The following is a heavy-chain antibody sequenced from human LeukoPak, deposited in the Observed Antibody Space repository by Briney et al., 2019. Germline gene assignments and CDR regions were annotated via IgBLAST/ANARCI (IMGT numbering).Heavy chain of an antibody. J-gene: IGHJ4*02. CDR1: GGSISSYY. CDR3: ARFRRGIVGATEDFDY. D-gene: IGHD1-26*01. V-gene: IGHV4-59*01. CDR2: IYYSGST. Sequence: SETLSLTCIVSGGSISSYYWSWIRQPPGKGLEWIGYIYYSGSTNYNPSLKSRVTISVDTSKNQFSLKLSSVTAADTAVYYCARFRRGIVGATEDFDYWGQGTLVTVSS.